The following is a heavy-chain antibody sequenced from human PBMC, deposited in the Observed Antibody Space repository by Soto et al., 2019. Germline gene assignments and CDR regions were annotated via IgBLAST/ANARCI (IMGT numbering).Heavy chain of an antibody. D-gene: IGHD6-6*01. CDR2: IWYDGSNK. CDR3: ARDPFEYSSSSGWFDP. CDR1: GFTFSSYG. J-gene: IGHJ5*02. Sequence: GGSLRLSCAASGFTFSSYGMHWVRQAPGKGLEWVAVIWYDGSNKYYADSVKGRFTISRDNSKNTLYLQMNSLRAEDTAVYYCARDPFEYSSSSGWFDPWGQGTLVTVSS. V-gene: IGHV3-33*01.